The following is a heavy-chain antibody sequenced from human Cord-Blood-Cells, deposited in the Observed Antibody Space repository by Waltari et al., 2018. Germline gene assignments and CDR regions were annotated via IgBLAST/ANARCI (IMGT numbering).Heavy chain of an antibody. J-gene: IGHJ4*02. CDR3: ARGEGYCSSTSCYYFDY. CDR1: GGSFSGYC. V-gene: IGHV4-34*01. D-gene: IGHD2-2*01. Sequence: QVQLQQWGAGLLKPSETLSLTCAVYGGSFSGYCWSWIRQPPGKGLEWIGEINHSGSNNYNPSLKSRVTISGDTSKNQFSLKLSSVTAADTAVYYCARGEGYCSSTSCYYFDYWGQGTLVTVSS. CDR2: INHSGSN.